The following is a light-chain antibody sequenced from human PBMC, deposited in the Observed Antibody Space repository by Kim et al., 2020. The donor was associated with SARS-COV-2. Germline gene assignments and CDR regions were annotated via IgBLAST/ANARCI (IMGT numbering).Light chain of an antibody. J-gene: IGLJ2*01. V-gene: IGLV2-8*01. CDR1: SSDVGGYNY. Sequence: GQSVTISCTGPSSDVGGYNYVSWYQQHPGKAPKLMIYEVSKRPSGVPDRFSGSKSGNTASLTVSGLQAEDGADYYCSSYAGSNNLVFGGGTQLTVL. CDR2: EVS. CDR3: SSYAGSNNLV.